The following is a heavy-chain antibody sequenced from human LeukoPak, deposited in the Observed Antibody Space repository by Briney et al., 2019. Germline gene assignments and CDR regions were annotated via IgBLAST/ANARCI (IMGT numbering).Heavy chain of an antibody. J-gene: IGHJ5*02. CDR1: GYTFTGYY. CDR2: INPNSGGT. D-gene: IGHD2-2*01. V-gene: IGHV1-2*02. CDR3: ARERGYCSSTSCLKNWFDP. Sequence: ASVKVSCKASGYTFTGYYMHWVRQAPGQGLEWMGWINPNSGGTNYAQKFQGRATTTRDTSISTAYMELSRLRSDDTAVYYCARERGYCSSTSCLKNWFDPWGQGTLVTVSS.